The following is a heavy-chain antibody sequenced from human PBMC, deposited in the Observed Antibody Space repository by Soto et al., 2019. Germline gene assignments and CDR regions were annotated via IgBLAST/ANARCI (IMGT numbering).Heavy chain of an antibody. Sequence: GGSLRLSCAASGFTVSSNYMSWVRQAPGKGLEWVSVIYSGGSTYYADSVKGRFTISRDNSKNTLYLQMNSLRAEDTAVYYCVKTGSLKEIDYWGQGTLVTVSS. CDR1: GFTVSSNY. V-gene: IGHV3-53*01. D-gene: IGHD2-15*01. CDR3: VKTGSLKEIDY. CDR2: IYSGGST. J-gene: IGHJ4*02.